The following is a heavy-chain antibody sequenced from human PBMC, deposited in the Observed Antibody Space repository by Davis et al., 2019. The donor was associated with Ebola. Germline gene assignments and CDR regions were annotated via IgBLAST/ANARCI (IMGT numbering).Heavy chain of an antibody. CDR3: ARWGMTAIFNDY. D-gene: IGHD1-20*01. J-gene: IGHJ4*02. CDR2: ISAYNGNT. Sequence: ASVKVSCKTSGYTFKHYGITWVRQAPGQGLEWMGWISAYNGNTNYAQKVQGRVAMTTDTSTSTAYMELRSLRSDDTAVYYCARWGMTAIFNDYWGQGTLVTVSS. V-gene: IGHV1-18*01. CDR1: GYTFKHYG.